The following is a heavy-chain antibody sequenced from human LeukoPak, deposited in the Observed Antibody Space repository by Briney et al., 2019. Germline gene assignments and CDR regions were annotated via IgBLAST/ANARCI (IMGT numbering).Heavy chain of an antibody. D-gene: IGHD3-22*01. V-gene: IGHV3-21*01. J-gene: IGHJ4*02. CDR2: ISSSSSYI. Sequence: GGPLRLSCAASGFTFSSYSMNWVRQAPGKGLEWVSSISSSSSYIYYADSVKGRFTISRDNAKNSLYLQMNSLRAEDTAVYYCARNNYYDSSGNPYWGQGTLVTVSS. CDR3: ARNNYYDSSGNPY. CDR1: GFTFSSYS.